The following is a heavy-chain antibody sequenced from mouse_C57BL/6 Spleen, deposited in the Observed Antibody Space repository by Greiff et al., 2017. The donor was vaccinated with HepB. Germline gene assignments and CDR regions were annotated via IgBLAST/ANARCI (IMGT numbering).Heavy chain of an antibody. J-gene: IGHJ2*01. Sequence: QVQLQQPGAELVKPGASVKVSCKASGYTFTSYWMHWVKQRPGQGLEWIGRIHPSDSDTNYNQKFKGKATLTVDKSSSTAYMQLSSLTSEDSAVYYCALLASTVVAYYFDYWGQGTTLTVSS. CDR3: ALLASTVVAYYFDY. CDR1: GYTFTSYW. CDR2: IHPSDSDT. V-gene: IGHV1-74*01. D-gene: IGHD1-1*01.